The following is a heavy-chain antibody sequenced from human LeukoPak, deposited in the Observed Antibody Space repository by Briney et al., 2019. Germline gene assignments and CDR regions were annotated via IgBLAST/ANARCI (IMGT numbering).Heavy chain of an antibody. CDR1: RFSFSSYC. V-gene: IGHV3-7*03. CDR2: IKQEGSEK. D-gene: IGHD6-19*01. CDR3: ARAPHHGGNGWYYFDY. Sequence: GGSLRLSCAASRFSFSSYCMHWVRQAPGKGLEWVANIKQEGSEKYYVDSVKGRFTISRDNAKNSLYLQLNSLRADDTAVYYCARAPHHGGNGWYYFDYWGQGALVTVSS. J-gene: IGHJ4*02.